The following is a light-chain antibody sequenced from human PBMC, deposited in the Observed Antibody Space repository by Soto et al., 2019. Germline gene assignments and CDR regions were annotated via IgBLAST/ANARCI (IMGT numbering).Light chain of an antibody. CDR3: AAWDDSLNGVV. J-gene: IGLJ2*01. CDR2: SNN. V-gene: IGLV1-44*01. CDR1: SSNIGSNT. Sequence: QSVLTQPPSASGTPGKRVTISCSGSSSNIGSNTVNWYQQLPGTAPKLLIYSNNQRPSGVPDRFSGSKSGTSASLAISGLQSEDEADYYCAAWDDSLNGVVFGGGTKRTVI.